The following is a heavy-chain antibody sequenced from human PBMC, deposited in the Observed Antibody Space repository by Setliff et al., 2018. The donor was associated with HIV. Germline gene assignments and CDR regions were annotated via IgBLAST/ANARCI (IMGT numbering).Heavy chain of an antibody. CDR3: ASDWVTRSNYYGSGSPCYFDF. CDR1: GDSIGDYY. V-gene: IGHV4-4*07. Sequence: PSETLSLTCTVSGDSIGDYYWNWIRQPAGKGLEWIGRVYASAYSNYNPSLKSRVTMSVDTSQNQFSLKLRSVNAADTAVYYCASDWVTRSNYYGSGSPCYFDFWGRGILVTVSS. CDR2: VYASAYS. D-gene: IGHD3-10*01. J-gene: IGHJ2*01.